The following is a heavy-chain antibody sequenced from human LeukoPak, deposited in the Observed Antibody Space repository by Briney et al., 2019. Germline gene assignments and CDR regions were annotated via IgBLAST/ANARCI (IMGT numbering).Heavy chain of an antibody. D-gene: IGHD6-13*01. CDR1: GGSMTSYY. CDR3: ARDRIAGGMDV. Sequence: PSETLSLTCSVSGGSMTSYYWSWIRQPPGKGLEWMGNVYYSGSTKYNPSLKSRVTISVDTSKNQFSLKLSSVTAADTAMYYCARDRIAGGMDVWGQGTTVTVSS. J-gene: IGHJ6*02. CDR2: VYYSGST. V-gene: IGHV4-59*01.